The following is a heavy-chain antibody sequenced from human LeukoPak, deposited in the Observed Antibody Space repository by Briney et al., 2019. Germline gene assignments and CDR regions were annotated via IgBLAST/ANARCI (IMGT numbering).Heavy chain of an antibody. CDR1: GFIFSDYY. D-gene: IGHD4-23*01. CDR3: AREGGGKGAFDI. V-gene: IGHV3-11*01. Sequence: GGSLRLSCEASGFIFSDYYMSWTRQAPGKGLEWVSYISSSGRTTNYADSVKGRFTISRDNAKRSLYLHLKSLRVEDTAVYYCAREGGGKGAFDIWGKGTVVTVSS. J-gene: IGHJ3*02. CDR2: ISSSGRTT.